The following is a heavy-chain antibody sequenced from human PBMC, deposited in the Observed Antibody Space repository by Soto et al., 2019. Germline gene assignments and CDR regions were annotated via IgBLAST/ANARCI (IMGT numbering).Heavy chain of an antibody. V-gene: IGHV1-58*01. J-gene: IGHJ4*02. D-gene: IGHD3-22*01. Sequence: ASVKVSCKASGFTFTSSAVQWVRQARGQRLEWIGWIVVGSGNTNYAQKFQERVTITRDMSTSTAYMELSSLRSEDTAVYYCAAMKYYYDSSGSEIDYWGQGTLVTAPQ. CDR2: IVVGSGNT. CDR1: GFTFTSSA. CDR3: AAMKYYYDSSGSEIDY.